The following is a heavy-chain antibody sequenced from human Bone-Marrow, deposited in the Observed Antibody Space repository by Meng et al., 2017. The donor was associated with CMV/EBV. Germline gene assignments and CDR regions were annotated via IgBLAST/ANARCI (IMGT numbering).Heavy chain of an antibody. V-gene: IGHV1-18*01. Sequence: ASVKVSCKASGYTFTSYGISWVRQAPGQGLEWMGWISAYNGNTNYAQKLQGRVTMTTDTSTSTAYMELRSLRSEDTAVYYCARAAKSIAARPSYYYGMDVWGQGTTVTVSS. CDR3: ARAAKSIAARPSYYYGMDV. CDR2: ISAYNGNT. D-gene: IGHD6-6*01. J-gene: IGHJ6*02. CDR1: GYTFTSYG.